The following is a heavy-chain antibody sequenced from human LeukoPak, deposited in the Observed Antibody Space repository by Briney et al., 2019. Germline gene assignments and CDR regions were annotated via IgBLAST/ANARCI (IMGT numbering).Heavy chain of an antibody. V-gene: IGHV1-2*02. Sequence: ASVKVSCKASGYTFTGYYMHWVRQAPGQGLEWMGWINPNSGGTNYAQKFQGRVTMTRDTSISTAYMELSRLRSDDTAVYYCAKAGPQLLTPFYCFDYWGQGTLVTVSS. J-gene: IGHJ4*02. CDR3: AKAGPQLLTPFYCFDY. CDR2: INPNSGGT. D-gene: IGHD1-1*01. CDR1: GYTFTGYY.